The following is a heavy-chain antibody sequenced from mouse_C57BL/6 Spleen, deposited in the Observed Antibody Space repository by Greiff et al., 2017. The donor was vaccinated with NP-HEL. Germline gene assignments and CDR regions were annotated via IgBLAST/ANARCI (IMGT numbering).Heavy chain of an antibody. V-gene: IGHV5-12*01. CDR1: GFTFSDYY. Sequence: EVMLVESGGGLVQPGGSLKLSCAASGFTFSDYYMYWVRQTPEKRLEWVAYISNGGGSTYYPDTVKGRFTISRDNAKNTLYLQMSRLKSEDTAMYYCARHNGYYGSSHGYAMDYWGQGTSVTVSS. J-gene: IGHJ4*01. CDR3: ARHNGYYGSSHGYAMDY. CDR2: ISNGGGST. D-gene: IGHD1-1*01.